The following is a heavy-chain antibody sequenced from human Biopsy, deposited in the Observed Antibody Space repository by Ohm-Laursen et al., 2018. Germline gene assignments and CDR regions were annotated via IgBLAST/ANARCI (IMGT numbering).Heavy chain of an antibody. CDR1: GFTFSDYY. CDR3: ARFPDFWSGYYVDS. Sequence: SLRPSCAASGFTFSDYYMSWIRQAPGKGLEWLSYLSSRGSNIYYADSVKGRFTVSRDNANNSLFLQMNSLRAEDTAVYYCARFPDFWSGYYVDSWGQGTLVTVSS. J-gene: IGHJ4*02. V-gene: IGHV3-11*01. CDR2: LSSRGSNI. D-gene: IGHD3-3*01.